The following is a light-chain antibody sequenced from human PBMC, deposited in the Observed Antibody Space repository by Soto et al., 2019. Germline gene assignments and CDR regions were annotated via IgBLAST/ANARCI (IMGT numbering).Light chain of an antibody. CDR3: QKYNSALLT. CDR2: GAS. V-gene: IGKV1-27*01. J-gene: IGKJ3*01. CDR1: QSISSW. Sequence: DIQMTQSPSTLSASVGDRVTITCRASQSISSWLAWYQQKPGKAPKLLIYGASTLQSGVPSRFSGSGSGTDFTLTISSLQPEDVATYYCQKYNSALLTFGPGTKVDI.